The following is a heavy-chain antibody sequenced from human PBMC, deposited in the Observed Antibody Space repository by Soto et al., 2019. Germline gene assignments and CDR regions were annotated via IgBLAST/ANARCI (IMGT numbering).Heavy chain of an antibody. CDR1: GFTFSDYY. CDR2: ISSSGSTI. D-gene: IGHD5-12*01. CDR3: ARERRIVATQYSDY. Sequence: PGGSLRLSCAASGFTFSDYYMSWIRQAPGKGLEWVSYISSSGSTIYYADSVKGRFTISRDNAKNSLYLQMNSLRAEDTAVYYCARERRIVATQYSDYWGQGTLVTVSS. V-gene: IGHV3-11*01. J-gene: IGHJ4*02.